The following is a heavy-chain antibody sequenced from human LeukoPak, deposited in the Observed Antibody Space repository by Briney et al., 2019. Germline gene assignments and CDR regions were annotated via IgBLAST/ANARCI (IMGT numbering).Heavy chain of an antibody. V-gene: IGHV3-74*01. D-gene: IGHD2-2*01. J-gene: IGHJ4*02. CDR3: GSSSTTCCDY. CDR2: INSDGSVT. Sequence: GGSLRLSCVASGISFSSNWMHWVRQAPGKGLVWVSRINSDGSVTNYADSVKGRFTISRDNAKNTLYLQMNSLRADDTAVYYCGSSSTTCCDYWGQGALVTVSS. CDR1: GISFSSNW.